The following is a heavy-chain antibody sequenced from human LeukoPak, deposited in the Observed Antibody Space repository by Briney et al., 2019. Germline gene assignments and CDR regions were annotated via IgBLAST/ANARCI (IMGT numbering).Heavy chain of an antibody. V-gene: IGHV1-2*02. CDR2: INPNSGGT. D-gene: IGHD3-10*01. CDR1: GYTFTCYY. CDR3: ARADSGSYTYYFDY. J-gene: IGHJ4*02. Sequence: GASXKVPCKASGYTFTCYYMHWVRQAPGQGREWMGWINPNSGGTNYAQKFQGRVTMTRDTSISTAYMELSRLRSDDTAVYYCARADSGSYTYYFDYWGQGTLVTVSS.